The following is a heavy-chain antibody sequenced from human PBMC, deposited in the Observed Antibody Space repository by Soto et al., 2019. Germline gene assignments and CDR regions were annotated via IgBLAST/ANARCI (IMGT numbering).Heavy chain of an antibody. Sequence: QVQLQQWGAGLLKPSETLSLTCAVYGGSFSDYYWSWIRHHPGKGLEWIGEISQSGGANYNPSLQSRVTISSDTPKNQLSLQLSSVTAADTAVYYFAKSLVGGGSAPWGQETLVTVSS. CDR1: GGSFSDYY. D-gene: IGHD2-15*01. V-gene: IGHV4-34*01. CDR2: ISQSGGA. CDR3: AKSLVGGGSAP. J-gene: IGHJ5*02.